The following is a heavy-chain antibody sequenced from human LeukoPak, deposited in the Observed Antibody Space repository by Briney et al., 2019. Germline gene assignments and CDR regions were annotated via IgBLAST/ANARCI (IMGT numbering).Heavy chain of an antibody. J-gene: IGHJ3*02. Sequence: GASVKVSCKASGYTFTSYYMHWVRQAPGQGLEWMGIINPSGGSTSYAQKFQGRVTMTRNTSISTAYMELSSLRSEDTAVYYCARAMTKAGGDAFDIWGQGTMVTVSS. CDR1: GYTFTSYY. CDR2: INPSGGST. D-gene: IGHD2-2*01. CDR3: ARAMTKAGGDAFDI. V-gene: IGHV1-46*01.